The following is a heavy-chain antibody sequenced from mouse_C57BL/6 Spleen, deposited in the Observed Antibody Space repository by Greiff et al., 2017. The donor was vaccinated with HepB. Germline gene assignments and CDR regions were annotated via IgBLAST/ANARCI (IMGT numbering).Heavy chain of an antibody. J-gene: IGHJ4*01. CDR3: ARYEVTTGYYAMDY. Sequence: VQLQESGPELVKPGASVKISCKASGYAFSSSWMNWVKQRPGKGLEWIGRIYPGDGDTNYNGKFKGKATLTADNTSSTAYMQLSSLTSEDSAVYFCARYEVTTGYYAMDYWGQGTSVTVSS. CDR2: IYPGDGDT. V-gene: IGHV1-82*01. D-gene: IGHD2-2*01. CDR1: GYAFSSSW.